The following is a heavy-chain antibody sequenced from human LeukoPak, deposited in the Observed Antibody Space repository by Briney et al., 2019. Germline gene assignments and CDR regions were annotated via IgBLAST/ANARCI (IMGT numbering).Heavy chain of an antibody. V-gene: IGHV1-2*02. J-gene: IGHJ4*02. CDR2: INPNSGGT. Sequence: GASVKVSCKASGYTFTGYYMHWVRQAPGQGLEWMGWINPNSGGTNYAQKFQGGVTMTRDTSISTAYMELSRLRSDDTAVYYCARVNNRIQLWFLAYWGQGTLVTVSS. CDR1: GYTFTGYY. CDR3: ARVNNRIQLWFLAY. D-gene: IGHD5-18*01.